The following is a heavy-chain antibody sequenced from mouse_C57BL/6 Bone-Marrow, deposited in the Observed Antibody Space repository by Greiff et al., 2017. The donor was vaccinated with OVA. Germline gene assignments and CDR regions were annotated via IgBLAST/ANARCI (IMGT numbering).Heavy chain of an antibody. D-gene: IGHD4-1*01. CDR2: IDPTSAST. CDR1: GYTFTSYW. V-gene: IGHV1-64*01. J-gene: IGHJ2*01. Sequence: QVQLQQPGAELVTPGASVKLSCKASGYTFTSYWMHWVKQRPGQGLEWIGMIDPTSASTNYNEKFKSKATLTVDKTSSTAYMQLSSLTSEDSAVSYCARVTGTDDYWGQGTTLTVSS. CDR3: ARVTGTDDY.